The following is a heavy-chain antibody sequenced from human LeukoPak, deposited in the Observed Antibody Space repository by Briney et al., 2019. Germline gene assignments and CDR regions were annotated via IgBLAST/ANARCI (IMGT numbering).Heavy chain of an antibody. CDR3: ARGTSIAAPYHYMDL. CDR2: INHSGST. CDR1: GGSFSGYY. D-gene: IGHD6-6*01. Sequence: PSETLSLTCAVYGGSFSGYYWSWIRQPPGKGLEWIGEINHSGSTNYNPSLKSRVTISVDTSKNQFSLKLSSVTAADTAVYYCARGTSIAAPYHYMDLWGTGTTVTVSS. J-gene: IGHJ6*03. V-gene: IGHV4-34*01.